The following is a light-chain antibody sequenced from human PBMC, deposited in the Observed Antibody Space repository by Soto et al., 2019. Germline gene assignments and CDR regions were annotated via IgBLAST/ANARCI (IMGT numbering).Light chain of an antibody. CDR2: GAS. CDR3: QQYNNWPPFT. Sequence: EIVMTQSPATLSVSPGERATLSCRASQSVSTNLAWYQQKPGQAPRLLIFGASTRATGIPARFSGRGSGTDLSLTITSLQSAYFAFYYCQQYNNWPPFTFGPGTKVDIK. CDR1: QSVSTN. V-gene: IGKV3-15*01. J-gene: IGKJ3*01.